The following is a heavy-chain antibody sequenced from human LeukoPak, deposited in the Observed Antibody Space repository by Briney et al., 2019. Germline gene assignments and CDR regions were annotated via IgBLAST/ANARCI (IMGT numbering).Heavy chain of an antibody. CDR1: GFTFSSYS. V-gene: IGHV3-21*01. J-gene: IGHJ4*02. Sequence: GGSLRLSCAASGFTFSSYSMNWVRQAPGKGLEWVSSISSSSSYIYYADSVKGRFTISRDNAKNSLYLQMNSLRAEDTAVYYCARGPHIAAAPDYWGQGTLVTVSS. D-gene: IGHD6-13*01. CDR3: ARGPHIAAAPDY. CDR2: ISSSSSYI.